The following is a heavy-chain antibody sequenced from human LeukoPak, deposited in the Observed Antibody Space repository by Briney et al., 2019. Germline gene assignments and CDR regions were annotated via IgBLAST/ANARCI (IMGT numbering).Heavy chain of an antibody. CDR2: FDPEDGET. CDR3: ATGIVVVAATRGGYYFDY. Sequence: ASVTVSCKVSGYTLTELPMHWVRQAPGKGLEWMGGFDPEDGETIYAQKFQGRVTMTEDTSTDTAYMELSSLRSEDTAVYYCATGIVVVAATRGGYYFDYWGQGTLVTVSS. V-gene: IGHV1-24*01. D-gene: IGHD2-15*01. J-gene: IGHJ4*02. CDR1: GYTLTELP.